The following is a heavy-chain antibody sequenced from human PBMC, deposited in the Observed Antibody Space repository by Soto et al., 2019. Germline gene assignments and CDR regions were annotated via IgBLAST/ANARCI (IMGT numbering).Heavy chain of an antibody. J-gene: IGHJ5*02. V-gene: IGHV4-59*08. CDR1: GGSISRYY. Sequence: SETLSLTCTVSGGSISRYYWSWIRQPPGKGLEWMGYIYYGGSTNYNPSLKSRVTISINTSKNQFSLKLSSVTAADTAVYYCARSVRNWFDHWGPGTLVTVPS. CDR3: ARSVRNWFDH. CDR2: IYYGGST.